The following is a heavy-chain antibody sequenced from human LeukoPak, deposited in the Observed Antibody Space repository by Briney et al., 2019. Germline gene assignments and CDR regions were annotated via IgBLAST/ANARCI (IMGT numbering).Heavy chain of an antibody. Sequence: ASVKVSCKASGGTFSSYAISWVRQAPGQGLEWMGGIIPIFGTANYAQKFQGRVTITADESTSTAYMELSSLRAEDTAVYYCASGGYSTYSSSSGFDYWGQGTLVTVSS. J-gene: IGHJ4*02. CDR3: ASGGYSTYSSSSGFDY. V-gene: IGHV1-69*13. CDR2: IIPIFGTA. D-gene: IGHD6-6*01. CDR1: GGTFSSYA.